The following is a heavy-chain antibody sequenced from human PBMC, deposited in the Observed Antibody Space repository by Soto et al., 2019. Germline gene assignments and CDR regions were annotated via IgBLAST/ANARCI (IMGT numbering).Heavy chain of an antibody. CDR1: GYTFTGYY. V-gene: IGHV1-2*02. Sequence: ASVKVSCRASGYTFTGYYMHWVRQAPGQGLEWMGWINPNSGGTNYAQKFQGRVTMTRDTSISTAYMELSRLRSDDTAVYYCASVYSYSGGMDVWGQGTTVTVSS. CDR3: ASVYSYSGGMDV. D-gene: IGHD5-18*01. J-gene: IGHJ6*02. CDR2: INPNSGGT.